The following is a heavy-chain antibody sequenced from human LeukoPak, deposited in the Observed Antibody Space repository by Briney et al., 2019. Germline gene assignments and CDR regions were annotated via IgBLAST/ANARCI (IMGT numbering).Heavy chain of an antibody. J-gene: IGHJ4*02. D-gene: IGHD3-22*01. CDR3: ARFYYYDSSGYYYPFDY. CDR1: GFTFSSYW. V-gene: IGHV3-7*01. Sequence: PGRSLRLSCAASGFTFSSYWMSWVRQAPGKGLEWVANIKQDGSEKYYVDSVKGRFTISRDNAKNSLYLQMNSLRAEDTAVYYCARFYYYDSSGYYYPFDYWGQGTPVTVSS. CDR2: IKQDGSEK.